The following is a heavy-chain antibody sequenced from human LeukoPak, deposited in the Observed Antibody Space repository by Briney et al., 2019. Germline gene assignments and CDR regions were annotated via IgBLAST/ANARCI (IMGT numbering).Heavy chain of an antibody. CDR2: LSSNGGST. CDR1: GFTFSTYV. J-gene: IGHJ4*02. CDR3: VKDSIGLSFDY. Sequence: GGSLRLSCSASGFTFSTYVMHCARQTPGKGLEYVSGLSSNGGSTYYADSVKGRFTISRDNSKNTVYLQMSSLRVEDTAVYYCVKDSIGLSFDYWGQGTLVTVSS. V-gene: IGHV3-64D*06. D-gene: IGHD3-16*02.